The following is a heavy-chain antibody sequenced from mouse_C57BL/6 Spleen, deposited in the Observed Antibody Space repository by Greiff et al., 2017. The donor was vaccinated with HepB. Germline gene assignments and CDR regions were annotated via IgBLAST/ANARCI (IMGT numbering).Heavy chain of an antibody. CDR3: ARGGTTVVATRYFDV. Sequence: VQLQQPGAELVKPGASVKLSCKASGYTFTSYWMHWVKQRPGQGLEWIGMIHPNSGSTNYNEKFKSKATLTVDKSSSTAYMQLSSLTSGDSAVYYCARGGTTVVATRYFDVWGTGTTVTVSS. V-gene: IGHV1-64*01. CDR2: IHPNSGST. CDR1: GYTFTSYW. D-gene: IGHD1-1*01. J-gene: IGHJ1*03.